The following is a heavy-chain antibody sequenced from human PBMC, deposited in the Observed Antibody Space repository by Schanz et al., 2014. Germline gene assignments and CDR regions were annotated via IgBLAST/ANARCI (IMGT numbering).Heavy chain of an antibody. Sequence: QVQLQQWGAGLLKPSETLSLTCAVYGGSFSGYYWSWIRQPPGKGLEWIAEINHGGSTNYNPSLKSRVTISVDTSKNQFSLKLRSVTAADTAVYYCARAARRTRVVPLYFDYWGQGTPVTVSS. CDR1: GGSFSGYY. CDR3: ARAARRTRVVPLYFDY. J-gene: IGHJ4*02. D-gene: IGHD2-2*01. V-gene: IGHV4-34*01. CDR2: INHGGST.